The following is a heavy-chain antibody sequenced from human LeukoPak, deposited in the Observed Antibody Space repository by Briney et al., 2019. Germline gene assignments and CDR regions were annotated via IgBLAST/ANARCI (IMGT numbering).Heavy chain of an antibody. J-gene: IGHJ4*02. CDR1: GGSISSYY. D-gene: IGHD6-13*01. V-gene: IGHV4-59*01. CDR3: ARAPPYSSSWYGAFDC. CDR2: IYYSGST. Sequence: PSETLSLTCTVSGGSISSYYWSWIRQPPGKGLEWIGYIYYSGSTNYNPSLKSRVTISVDTSKNQFSLKLSSVTAADTAVYYCARAPPYSSSWYGAFDCWGQGTLVTVSS.